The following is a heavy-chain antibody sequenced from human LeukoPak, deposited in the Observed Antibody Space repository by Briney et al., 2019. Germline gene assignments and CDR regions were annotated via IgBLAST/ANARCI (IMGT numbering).Heavy chain of an antibody. J-gene: IGHJ6*04. V-gene: IGHV3-73*01. CDR2: IRSKANSYAT. Sequence: GGSLKLSCAASGFTFSGSAMHWVRQASGKGLEWVGRIRSKANSYATAYAASVKGRFTISRDDSKNTAYLQMNSLETEDTAVYYCTSLYCSSTSCSPSYGMDVWGKGTTVTVSS. CDR1: GFTFSGSA. D-gene: IGHD2-2*01. CDR3: TSLYCSSTSCSPSYGMDV.